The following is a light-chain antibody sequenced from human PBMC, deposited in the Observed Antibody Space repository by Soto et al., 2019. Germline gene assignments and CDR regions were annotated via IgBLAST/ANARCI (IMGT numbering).Light chain of an antibody. V-gene: IGKV1-39*01. CDR3: QQTYSIPPLT. CDR2: VAS. CDR1: QSVTTY. Sequence: DFQLTQSPSSLSASVGDRVTITCRSSQSVTTYLNWYQQKPGKAPKLLIYVASVLQTGVPSRFSGSGSGTNFSLTINGLQPEDFATYFCQQTYSIPPLTFGGGPRVEIK. J-gene: IGKJ4*01.